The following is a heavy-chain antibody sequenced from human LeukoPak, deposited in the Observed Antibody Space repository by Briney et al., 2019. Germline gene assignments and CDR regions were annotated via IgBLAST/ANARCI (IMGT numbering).Heavy chain of an antibody. V-gene: IGHV4-39*01. Sequence: SETLSLTCTVSGGSISSSSYYWGWIRQPPGKGLERIGSIYYSGSTYYNPSLKSRVTISVDTSKNQFSLKLSSVTAADTAVYYCARPPPNYYDSSGSPQYFDYWGQATLVTVSS. J-gene: IGHJ4*02. D-gene: IGHD3-22*01. CDR1: GGSISSSSYY. CDR2: IYYSGST. CDR3: ARPPPNYYDSSGSPQYFDY.